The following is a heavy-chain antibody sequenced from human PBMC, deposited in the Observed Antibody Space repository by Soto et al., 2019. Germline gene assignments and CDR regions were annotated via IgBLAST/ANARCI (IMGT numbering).Heavy chain of an antibody. CDR3: ASRLGATRFDN. J-gene: IGHJ4*02. Sequence: PSETLSLTCAISGGSISNTNWWGWVRQPPGKGLEWIGEIYHSGSTNYKPSLKSRLSISVDKSRNQFSLRLSSVTAADTAVYYCASRLGATRFDNWGQGILVTVSS. CDR2: IYHSGST. V-gene: IGHV4-4*02. CDR1: GGSISNTNW. D-gene: IGHD1-26*01.